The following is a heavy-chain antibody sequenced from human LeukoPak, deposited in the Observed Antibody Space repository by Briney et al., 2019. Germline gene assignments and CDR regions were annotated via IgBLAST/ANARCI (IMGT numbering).Heavy chain of an antibody. CDR2: ISSSSSTI. V-gene: IGHV3-48*01. D-gene: IGHD2-2*01. CDR3: AREYCSSTSCLYDY. Sequence: GGSLRLSCAASGFTFSSYSMNWVRQAPGKGLEWVSYISSSSSTIYYADSVKDRFTISRDKAKNSLYLLMNSLRAEDTAVYYCAREYCSSTSCLYDYWGQGTLVTVSP. CDR1: GFTFSSYS. J-gene: IGHJ4*02.